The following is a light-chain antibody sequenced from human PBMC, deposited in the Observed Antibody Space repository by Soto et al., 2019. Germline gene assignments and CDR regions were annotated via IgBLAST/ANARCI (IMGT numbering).Light chain of an antibody. Sequence: EIVLTQSPATLSLSPGERATLSCRASQSVTDNYLAWYQQKPGQAPRLVISGASSRTSDIPDRFSARGSGTDFTLTISRLEPEDFAVYYCQQYTATPLTFGQGTTVEIK. J-gene: IGKJ1*01. CDR2: GAS. CDR1: QSVTDNY. CDR3: QQYTATPLT. V-gene: IGKV3-20*01.